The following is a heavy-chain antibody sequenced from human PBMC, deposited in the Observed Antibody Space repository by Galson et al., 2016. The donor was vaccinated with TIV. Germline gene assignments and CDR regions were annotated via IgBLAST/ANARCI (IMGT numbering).Heavy chain of an antibody. J-gene: IGHJ4*02. Sequence: CAISGDSVSSESAAWNWIRQSPSRGLEWLGRTYSRSRWYNEYAVSVRCRISINPDTSKNQFSLQLNSVTPEDTAIYYCARGGGDGQKALTHFDHWGQGTLVTGSS. CDR3: ARGGGDGQKALTHFDH. V-gene: IGHV6-1*01. D-gene: IGHD5-24*01. CDR2: TYSRSRWYN. CDR1: GDSVSSESAA.